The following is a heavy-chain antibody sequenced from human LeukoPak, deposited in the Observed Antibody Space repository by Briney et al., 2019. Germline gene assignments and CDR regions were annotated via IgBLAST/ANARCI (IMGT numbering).Heavy chain of an antibody. CDR2: VSGSGAYT. V-gene: IGHV3-23*01. CDR3: AREYSSGWYDAFDI. D-gene: IGHD6-19*01. J-gene: IGHJ3*02. Sequence: PGGSLRLSCAASGFSFSSYGMSWVRQAPGKGLEWVSGVSGSGAYTYYADSVKGRFTISRDNAKNSLYLQMNSLRAEDTAVYYCAREYSSGWYDAFDIWGQGTMVTVSS. CDR1: GFSFSSYG.